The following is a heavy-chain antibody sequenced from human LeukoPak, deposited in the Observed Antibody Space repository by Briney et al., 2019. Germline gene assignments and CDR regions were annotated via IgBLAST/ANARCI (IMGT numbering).Heavy chain of an antibody. V-gene: IGHV1-69*13. D-gene: IGHD3-3*01. Sequence: GASVKVSCKASGGTFSSYAISWVRQAPGQGPEWMGGIIPIFGTANYAQKFQGRVTITADESTSTAYMELGSLRSEDTAVYYCARVGADFDFWSGYYKRGRWFDPWGQGTLVTVSS. CDR1: GGTFSSYA. CDR2: IIPIFGTA. J-gene: IGHJ5*02. CDR3: ARVGADFDFWSGYYKRGRWFDP.